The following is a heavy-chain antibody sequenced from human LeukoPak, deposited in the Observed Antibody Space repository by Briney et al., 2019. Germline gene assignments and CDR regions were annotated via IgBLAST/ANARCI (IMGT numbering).Heavy chain of an antibody. D-gene: IGHD3-22*01. CDR3: ARAYYYDSSGYYPLDY. CDR1: GYTFTSYG. J-gene: IGHJ4*02. CDR2: ISAYNGNT. V-gene: IGHV1-18*01. Sequence: ASVKVSCKASGYTFTSYGISWVRQAPGQGLEWMGWISAYNGNTNYAQKLQGRVTMTTDTSTSTAYMELGSLRSDDTAVYYCARAYYYDSSGYYPLDYWGQGTLVTVSS.